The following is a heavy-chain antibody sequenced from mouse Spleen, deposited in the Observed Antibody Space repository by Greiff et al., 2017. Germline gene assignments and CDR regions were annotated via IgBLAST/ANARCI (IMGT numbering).Heavy chain of an antibody. D-gene: IGHD1-1*01. Sequence: VKLEESGPGLVAPSQSLSITCTISGFSLTSYGVHWVRQPPGKGLEWLVVIWSDGSTTYNSALKSRLSISKDNSKSQVFLKMNSLQTDDTAMYYCARKGDGSSPWAMDYWGQGTSVTVSS. V-gene: IGHV2-6-1*01. CDR3: ARKGDGSSPWAMDY. J-gene: IGHJ4*01. CDR2: IWSDGST. CDR1: GFSLTSYG.